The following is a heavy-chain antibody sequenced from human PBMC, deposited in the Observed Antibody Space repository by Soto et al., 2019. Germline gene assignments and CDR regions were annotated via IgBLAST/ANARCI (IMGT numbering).Heavy chain of an antibody. V-gene: IGHV3-33*01. Sequence: GGSLRLSCAASGFTFSSYGMHWVRQAPGKGLEWVAVIWYDGSNKYYADSVKGRFTISRDNSKNTLYLQMNSLRAEDTAVYYCARDGPGDYYGSGSHDYWGQGTLVTVSS. CDR2: IWYDGSNK. CDR1: GFTFSSYG. D-gene: IGHD3-10*01. CDR3: ARDGPGDYYGSGSHDY. J-gene: IGHJ4*02.